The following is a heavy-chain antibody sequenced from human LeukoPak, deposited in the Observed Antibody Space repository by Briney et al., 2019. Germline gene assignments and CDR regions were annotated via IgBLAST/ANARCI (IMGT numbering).Heavy chain of an antibody. CDR1: GFSLSHYN. CDR2: ISSGTAYK. Sequence: GGSLRLSCAASGFSLSHYNMNWVRQAPGKGLEWVSSISSGTAYKYYADSVRGRFTISRDNAKNSLYLQMNSLRAEDTAVYYCASEPIRGAFDIWGQGTMVTVSS. D-gene: IGHD3-10*01. CDR3: ASEPIRGAFDI. V-gene: IGHV3-21*01. J-gene: IGHJ3*02.